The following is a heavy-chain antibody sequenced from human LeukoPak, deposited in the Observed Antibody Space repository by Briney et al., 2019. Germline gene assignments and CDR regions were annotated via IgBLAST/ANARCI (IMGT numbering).Heavy chain of an antibody. CDR3: ARAYGGNSSGLYYFDY. CDR1: GGSISSGDYY. CDR2: IYYSGST. J-gene: IGHJ4*02. V-gene: IGHV4-30-4*08. Sequence: PSETLSLTCTVSGGSISSGDYYWGWVRQPGGRGRGWRGYIYYSGSTYYNPSLKSRVTISVDTSKNQFSLKLSSVTAAATAVYYCARAYGGNSSGLYYFDYWGQGTLVTVSS. D-gene: IGHD4-23*01.